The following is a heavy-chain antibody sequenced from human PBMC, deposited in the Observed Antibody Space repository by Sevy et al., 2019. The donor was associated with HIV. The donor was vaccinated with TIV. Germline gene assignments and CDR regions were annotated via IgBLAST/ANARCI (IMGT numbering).Heavy chain of an antibody. CDR3: ARDQGSYRYSPGRY. CDR2: ASFDGNVK. D-gene: IGHD3-16*02. CDR1: GFTFNAYG. V-gene: IGHV3-30*03. J-gene: IGHJ4*02. Sequence: GGSLRLSCEASGFTFNAYGMHWVRLAPGKGLEWVSVASFDGNVKYYADSVKGRFTISRDNSKNTLHLQMNSLRPEDTAVYYSARDQGSYRYSPGRYWGQGTLVTVSS.